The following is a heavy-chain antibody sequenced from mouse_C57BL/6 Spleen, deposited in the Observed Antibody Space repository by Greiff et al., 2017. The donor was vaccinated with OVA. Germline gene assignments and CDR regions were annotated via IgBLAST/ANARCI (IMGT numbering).Heavy chain of an antibody. J-gene: IGHJ4*01. CDR2: IRNKANGYTT. Sequence: EVKLVESGGGLVQPGGSLSLSCAASGFTFTDYYMSWVRQPPGQALEWLGFIRNKANGYTTEYSASVKGRFTISRDNSPSILYLQMHALRAEDSATYYCASGNCQTFYAMDYWGQGTSVTVSS. CDR3: ASGNCQTFYAMDY. D-gene: IGHD2-1*01. V-gene: IGHV7-3*01. CDR1: GFTFTDYY.